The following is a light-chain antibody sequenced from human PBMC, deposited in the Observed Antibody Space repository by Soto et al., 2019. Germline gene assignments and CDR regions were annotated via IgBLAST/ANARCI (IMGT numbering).Light chain of an antibody. Sequence: EIMLTQSPGTLSLYQGERATLSCRASPSVSNSLAWYQHKPGQAPRLLIYDASNRATGVPTRFSGSGSGTDFTLTISSLEPEDFAVYYCQQRNKWPPVTFGGGTKVDIK. J-gene: IGKJ4*01. CDR2: DAS. V-gene: IGKV3-11*01. CDR3: QQRNKWPPVT. CDR1: PSVSNS.